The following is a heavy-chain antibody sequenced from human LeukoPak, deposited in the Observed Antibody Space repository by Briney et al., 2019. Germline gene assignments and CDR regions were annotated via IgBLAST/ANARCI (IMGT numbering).Heavy chain of an antibody. D-gene: IGHD3-10*01. J-gene: IGHJ5*02. Sequence: PGGSLRLSCAASGFTFSNAWMSWVRQAPGKGLEWVGHIKSKTVGGTTDYAAPVKGRFTISRDDSKDTLYLQVNSLKTEDTAVYYCTTAYYYGTGGAHHWGQGTLVTVSS. CDR2: IKSKTVGGTT. CDR1: GFTFSNAW. V-gene: IGHV3-15*01. CDR3: TTAYYYGTGGAHH.